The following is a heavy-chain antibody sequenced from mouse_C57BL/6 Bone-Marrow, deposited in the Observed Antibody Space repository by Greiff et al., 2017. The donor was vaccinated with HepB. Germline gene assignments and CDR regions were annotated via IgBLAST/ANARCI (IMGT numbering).Heavy chain of an antibody. CDR2: ISSGGSYT. Sequence: EVKLVESGGDLVKPGGSLKLSCAASGFTFSSYGMSWVRQTPDKRLEWVATISSGGSYTYYPDSVKGRFTISGDNAKNTLYLQMSSLKSEDTAMYYCARHDYDGAGFAYWGQGTLVTVSA. J-gene: IGHJ3*01. V-gene: IGHV5-6*01. CDR3: ARHDYDGAGFAY. D-gene: IGHD2-4*01. CDR1: GFTFSSYG.